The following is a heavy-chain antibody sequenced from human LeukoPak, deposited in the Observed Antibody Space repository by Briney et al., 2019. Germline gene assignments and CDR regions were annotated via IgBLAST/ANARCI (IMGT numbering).Heavy chain of an antibody. Sequence: SETLSLTCTVSGGSISSCYWSWIRQPPGKGLEWIGYIYYSGSTNYNPSLKSRVTISVDTSKNQFSLKLSSVTAADTAVYYCARDSADSSGYYYYFDYWGQGTLVTVSS. CDR3: ARDSADSSGYYYYFDY. CDR2: IYYSGST. V-gene: IGHV4-59*01. D-gene: IGHD3-22*01. J-gene: IGHJ4*02. CDR1: GGSISSCY.